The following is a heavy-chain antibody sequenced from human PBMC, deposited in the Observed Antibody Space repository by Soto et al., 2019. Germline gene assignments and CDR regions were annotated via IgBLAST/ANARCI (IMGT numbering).Heavy chain of an antibody. Sequence: GESLKISCKGSGDSFAGYWITCVRQKRGKGVEWMGRIDPSDSQAYYSPSFRGHVTISVTKSITTVFLQWSSLRASDTAMYYCARQIYDSDTGPNFQYYFDSWGQGTPVTVSS. V-gene: IGHV5-10-1*01. CDR1: GDSFAGYW. CDR2: IDPSDSQA. J-gene: IGHJ4*02. CDR3: ARQIYDSDTGPNFQYYFDS. D-gene: IGHD3-22*01.